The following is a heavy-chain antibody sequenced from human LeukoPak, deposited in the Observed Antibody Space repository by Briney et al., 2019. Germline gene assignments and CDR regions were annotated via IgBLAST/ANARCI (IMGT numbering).Heavy chain of an antibody. V-gene: IGHV3-74*01. CDR2: IDRDGSRI. CDR1: GLTFSSYW. J-gene: IGHJ6*02. Sequence: GGSLRRSWAVSGLTFSSYWMHWVRQAGGKGVVWVSRIDRDGSRINYTDSVKGRFTISRDNGKNSLYLQMNSLRAEDTAVYYCARDLSSILDVWGQGTTVTVSS. D-gene: IGHD2-21*01. CDR3: ARDLSSILDV.